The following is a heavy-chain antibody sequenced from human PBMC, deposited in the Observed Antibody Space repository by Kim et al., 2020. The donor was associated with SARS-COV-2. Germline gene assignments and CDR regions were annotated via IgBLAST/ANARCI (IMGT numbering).Heavy chain of an antibody. CDR1: GGSISSGGYY. D-gene: IGHD2-2*01. CDR2: IYYSGST. V-gene: IGHV4-31*03. J-gene: IGHJ6*02. CDR3: ARSAPYIVVVPAAIYGMDV. Sequence: SETLSLTCTVSGGSISSGGYYWSWIRQHPGKGLEWIGYIYYSGSTYYNPSLKSRVTISVDTSKNQFSLKLSSVTAADTAVYYCARSAPYIVVVPAAIYGMDVWGQGTTVTVSS.